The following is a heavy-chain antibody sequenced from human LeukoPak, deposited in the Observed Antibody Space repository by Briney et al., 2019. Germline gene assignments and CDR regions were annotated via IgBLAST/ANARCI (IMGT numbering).Heavy chain of an antibody. CDR3: ARAPPYSSTSWGYYGMDV. J-gene: IGHJ6*02. CDR1: GFTFSSYD. CDR2: IGIAGDT. Sequence: GGSLRLSCAASGFTFSSYDMHWVRQTIGKGLEWVSSIGIAGDTYYPGSVKGRFTISRENAKNSLYLQMNSLRAGDTAVYYCARAPPYSSTSWGYYGMDVWGQGTTVTVSS. V-gene: IGHV3-13*01. D-gene: IGHD6-6*01.